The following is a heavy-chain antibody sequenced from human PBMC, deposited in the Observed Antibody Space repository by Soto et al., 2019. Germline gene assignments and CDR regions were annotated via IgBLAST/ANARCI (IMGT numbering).Heavy chain of an antibody. CDR3: AKEAEYCSSTSCSNWFDP. CDR2: ISGSGGST. D-gene: IGHD2-2*01. V-gene: IGHV3-23*01. CDR1: GFTFSSYA. J-gene: IGHJ5*02. Sequence: PGGSLRLSCAASGFTFSSYAMSWVRQAPGKGLEWVSAISGSGGSTYYADSVKGRFTISRDNSKNTLYLQMNSLRAEDTAVYYCAKEAEYCSSTSCSNWFDPWGQGTLVTVSS.